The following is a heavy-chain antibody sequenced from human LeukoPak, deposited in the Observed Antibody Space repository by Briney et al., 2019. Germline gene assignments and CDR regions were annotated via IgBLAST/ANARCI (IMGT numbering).Heavy chain of an antibody. CDR1: GFTFSSYA. D-gene: IGHD2-21*02. V-gene: IGHV3-23*01. CDR2: IGPSGGDI. J-gene: IGHJ4*02. Sequence: GALRLSCAASGFTFSSYATTWVRQAPGRGLEWVTVIGPSGGDIHYADSVKGRFTISRDNSANTLYLQMNSLRAEDTAVYYCAKYCGGDCFRNFDYWGQGTLVTVSS. CDR3: AKYCGGDCFRNFDY.